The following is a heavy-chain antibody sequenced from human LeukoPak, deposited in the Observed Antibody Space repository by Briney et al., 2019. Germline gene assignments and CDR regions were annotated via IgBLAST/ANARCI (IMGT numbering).Heavy chain of an antibody. D-gene: IGHD1-1*01. CDR1: GGTFSSYA. J-gene: IGHJ3*02. CDR2: IIPILGIA. V-gene: IGHV1-69*04. Sequence: SVKVSCKASGGTFSSYAISWVRQAPGQGLEWMERIIPILGIANYAQKFQGRVTITADKSTSTAYMELSSLRSEDTAVYYCARDFAGTDAFDIWGQGTMVTVSS. CDR3: ARDFAGTDAFDI.